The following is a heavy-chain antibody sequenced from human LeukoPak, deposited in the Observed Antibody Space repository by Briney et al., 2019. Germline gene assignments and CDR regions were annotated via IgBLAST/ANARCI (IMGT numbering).Heavy chain of an antibody. J-gene: IGHJ4*02. D-gene: IGHD3-9*01. CDR3: ARGNILTGYMY. Sequence: GGSLRLSCAATGFTFSDYDMHWVRHATGKGLEWVSAIGYGGDTHYSDSVKGRFTISRENAKNSLYLQMDSLGAGDTAVYYCARGNILTGYMYWGQGTLATVSS. CDR1: GFTFSDYD. CDR2: IGYGGDT. V-gene: IGHV3-13*04.